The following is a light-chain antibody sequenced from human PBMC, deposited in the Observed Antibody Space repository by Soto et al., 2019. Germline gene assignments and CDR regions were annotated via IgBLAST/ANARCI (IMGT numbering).Light chain of an antibody. CDR3: TQGALWM. CDR2: KLS. V-gene: IGKV2-30*01. Sequence: QQRPGHSPRRLIYKLSNRDSGVPDRFSGSGSGTDFTLKFREVGADDVRIYYCTQGALWMFGQGTTVDIK. J-gene: IGKJ1*01.